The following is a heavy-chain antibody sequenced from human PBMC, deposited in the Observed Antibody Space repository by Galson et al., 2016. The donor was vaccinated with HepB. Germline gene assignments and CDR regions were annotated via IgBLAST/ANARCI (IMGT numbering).Heavy chain of an antibody. D-gene: IGHD3-10*01. V-gene: IGHV3-48*02. J-gene: IGHJ6*02. Sequence: SLRLSCAGSGFTLSRHSMNWVRQAPGKGLEWISYISITGTTKYYADSVKGRFTISSDNAKNSLYLQMNSLRDEDTAFYYFARTHTYYFGSGGYFDVLHYGMDVWGQGTTVTVSS. CDR1: GFTLSRHS. CDR2: ISITGTTK. CDR3: ARTHTYYFGSGGYFDVLHYGMDV.